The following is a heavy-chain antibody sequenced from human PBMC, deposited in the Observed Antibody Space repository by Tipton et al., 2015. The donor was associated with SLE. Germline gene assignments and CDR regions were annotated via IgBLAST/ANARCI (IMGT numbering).Heavy chain of an antibody. Sequence: SLRLSCAASGFTVSSNYMSWGRQAPGKGLEWVAVIYSGGSTYYADSVKGRVTISRDNSKNTLYLQMNSLRAEDTAVYYCASGFSGSLGGYWGQGTLVTVSS. CDR1: GFTVSSNY. J-gene: IGHJ4*02. CDR3: ASGFSGSLGGY. CDR2: IYSGGST. V-gene: IGHV3-53*01. D-gene: IGHD1-26*01.